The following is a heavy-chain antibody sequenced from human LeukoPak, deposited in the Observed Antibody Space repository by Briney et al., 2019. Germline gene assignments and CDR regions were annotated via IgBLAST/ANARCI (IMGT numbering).Heavy chain of an antibody. J-gene: IGHJ4*02. D-gene: IGHD2-21*02. Sequence: GASVKVSCKASGYPFTSYDINGVREATGQGLERMGWMNPNSGNTRYAQKFQGRVTMTRNTSISTAYMELSSLRSEDTAVYYCARADCGGDCYSDYWGQGTLVTVSS. CDR1: GYPFTSYD. CDR2: MNPNSGNT. V-gene: IGHV1-8*01. CDR3: ARADCGGDCYSDY.